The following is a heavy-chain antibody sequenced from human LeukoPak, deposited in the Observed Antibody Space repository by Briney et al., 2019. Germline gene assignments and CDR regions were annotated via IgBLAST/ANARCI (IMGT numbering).Heavy chain of an antibody. V-gene: IGHV1-69*04. CDR3: ARVRHDYGDYRFNWFDP. CDR2: IIPILGIA. Sequence: GASVKVSCKASGGTFSSYAISWVRQAPGQGLEWMGRIIPILGIANYAQKFQGRVTITADKSTSTAYMELSSLRSEDTAVYYCARVRHDYGDYRFNWFDPWGQGTLVTVSS. CDR1: GGTFSSYA. D-gene: IGHD4-17*01. J-gene: IGHJ5*02.